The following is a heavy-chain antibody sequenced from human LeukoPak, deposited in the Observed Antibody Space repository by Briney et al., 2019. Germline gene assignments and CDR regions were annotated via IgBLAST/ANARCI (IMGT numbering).Heavy chain of an antibody. CDR1: GYTFTSYA. CDR3: ASSPTVVVPAPTTWYYYYYMDV. V-gene: IGHV7-4-1*02. D-gene: IGHD2-2*01. J-gene: IGHJ6*03. CDR2: INTNTGNP. Sequence: GASVKVSCKASGYTFTSYAMNWVRQAPGQGLEWMGWINTNTGNPTYAQGFTGRFVFSLDTSVSTAYLQISSLKAEDTAVYYCASSPTVVVPAPTTWYYYYYMDVWGKGTTVTVSS.